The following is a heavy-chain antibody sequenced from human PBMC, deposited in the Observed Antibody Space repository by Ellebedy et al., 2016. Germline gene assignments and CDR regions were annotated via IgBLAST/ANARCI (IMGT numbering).Heavy chain of an antibody. CDR3: AREGGYCSSTSCLVDY. V-gene: IGHV3-11*01. J-gene: IGHJ4*02. CDR1: GFTFSDYY. D-gene: IGHD2-2*01. CDR2: ISSSGSTI. Sequence: GESLKISCAASGFTFSDYYMSWIRQAPGKGLEWVSYISSSGSTIYYADSVKGRFTISRDNAKNSLYLQMNSLRAEDTAVYYCAREGGYCSSTSCLVDYWGQGTLVTVSS.